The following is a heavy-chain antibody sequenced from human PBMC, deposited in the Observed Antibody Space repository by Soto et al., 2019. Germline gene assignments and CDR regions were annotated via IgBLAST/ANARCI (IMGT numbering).Heavy chain of an antibody. V-gene: IGHV1-69*13. J-gene: IGHJ4*02. CDR1: GGTFSSYA. CDR3: ARSPYYHFWSGYYHYFDY. CDR2: IIPIFGTA. D-gene: IGHD3-3*01. Sequence: GASVNVSCKASGGTFSSYAISWVRQAPGQGLEWMGGIIPIFGTANYAQKFQGRVTITADESTSTAYMELSSLRSEDTAVYYCARSPYYHFWSGYYHYFDYWGQGTLVTVSS.